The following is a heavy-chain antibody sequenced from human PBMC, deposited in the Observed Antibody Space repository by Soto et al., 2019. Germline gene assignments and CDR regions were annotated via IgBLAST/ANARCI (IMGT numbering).Heavy chain of an antibody. CDR3: AKTAGDCSGGSCYSQGFDI. CDR1: GFTFSSYA. D-gene: IGHD2-15*01. Sequence: EVQLLESGGGLVQPGGSLGLSCAASGFTFSSYAMSWVRQVPGKGLEWVSTISGSGGRTYYADSVKGRFTISRDNSKNTLYVEMNSLRAEDTAVYYCAKTAGDCSGGSCYSQGFDIWGQGTVVTVSS. J-gene: IGHJ3*02. CDR2: ISGSGGRT. V-gene: IGHV3-23*01.